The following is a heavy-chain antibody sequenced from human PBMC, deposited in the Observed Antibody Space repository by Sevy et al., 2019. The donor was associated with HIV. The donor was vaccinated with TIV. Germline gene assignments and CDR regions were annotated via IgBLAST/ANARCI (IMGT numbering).Heavy chain of an antibody. V-gene: IGHV3-33*01. CDR1: GFTFSSYG. CDR2: IWYDGSNK. J-gene: IGHJ6*03. CDR3: ARGGRADFWSGYYGPYYYYMDV. D-gene: IGHD3-3*01. Sequence: GGSLRLSCAASGFTFSSYGMHWVRQAPGKGLEWVAVIWYDGSNKYYADSVKGRFTISRDNSKNTLYLQMISLRAEDTAVYYCARGGRADFWSGYYGPYYYYMDVWGKGTTVTVSS.